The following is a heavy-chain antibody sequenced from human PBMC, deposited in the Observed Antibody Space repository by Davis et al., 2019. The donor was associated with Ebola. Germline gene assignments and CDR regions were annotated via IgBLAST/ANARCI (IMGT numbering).Heavy chain of an antibody. CDR2: INPNSGGT. CDR1: GYTFTGYY. Sequence: ASVQVSCKASGYTFTGYYMHWVRQAPGQGLEWMGWINPNSGGTNYAQKFQGRVTMTRDTSISTAYMELSRLRSDDTAVYYCARDLENVYSSSPSIYYHYGMDVWGQGTTVTVSS. V-gene: IGHV1-2*02. J-gene: IGHJ6*02. CDR3: ARDLENVYSSSPSIYYHYGMDV. D-gene: IGHD6-6*01.